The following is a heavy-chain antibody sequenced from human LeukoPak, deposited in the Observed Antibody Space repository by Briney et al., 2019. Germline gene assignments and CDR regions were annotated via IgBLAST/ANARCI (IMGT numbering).Heavy chain of an antibody. Sequence: PSETLSLTCAVYGGSFSSYYWSWIRQPPGKGLEWIGEINHSGSTNYKSSLKSRATISVDTSKNQFSLKLNSVTAADTAVYYCARAGLALAPHRRTPFDYWGQGTLVTVSS. CDR1: GGSFSSYY. J-gene: IGHJ4*02. D-gene: IGHD1-1*01. CDR3: ARAGLALAPHRRTPFDY. V-gene: IGHV4-34*01. CDR2: INHSGST.